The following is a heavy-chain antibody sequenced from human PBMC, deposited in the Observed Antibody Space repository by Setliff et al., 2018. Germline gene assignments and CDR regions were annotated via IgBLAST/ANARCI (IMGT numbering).Heavy chain of an antibody. V-gene: IGHV3-7*01. CDR2: INPHGSEK. J-gene: IGHJ4*02. D-gene: IGHD3-10*01. CDR3: FGAGTCSY. CDR1: GFTLSDYS. Sequence: GGSLRLSCATSGFTLSDYSMDWVRQAPGKGLEWLASINPHGSEKYYADSVKGRFTISRDNAKNSLSLQMNNLRTEDTAVYYCFGAGTCSYWGQGTLVTVSS.